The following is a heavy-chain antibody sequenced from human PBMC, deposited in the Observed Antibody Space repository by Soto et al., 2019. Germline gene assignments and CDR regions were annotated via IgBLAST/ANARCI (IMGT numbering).Heavy chain of an antibody. V-gene: IGHV4-59*01. CDR1: GGSISSYY. Sequence: SETLSLTCTVSGGSISSYYWSWIRQPPGKGLEWIGYIYYSGSTNYNPSLKSRVTISVDTSKNQFPLKLSSVTAADTAVYYCARDSTRGYMDVWGKGTTVTVSS. J-gene: IGHJ6*03. CDR3: ARDSTRGYMDV. CDR2: IYYSGST. D-gene: IGHD3-3*02.